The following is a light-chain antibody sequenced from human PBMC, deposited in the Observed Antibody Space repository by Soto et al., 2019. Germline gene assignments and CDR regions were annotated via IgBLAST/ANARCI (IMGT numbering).Light chain of an antibody. Sequence: DFVITQSTLSLPVTLGQPASISCRSSQSLVYSDGNTYLNWYQQRPGQSPRRLTYQVSNRDSGVPDRFTGSGSGSGTDFTLKISRVEAEDVGVYYCMEVTPSFGQGTKVDIK. J-gene: IGKJ1*01. CDR3: MEVTPS. CDR2: QVS. CDR1: QSLVYSDGNTY. V-gene: IGKV2-30*01.